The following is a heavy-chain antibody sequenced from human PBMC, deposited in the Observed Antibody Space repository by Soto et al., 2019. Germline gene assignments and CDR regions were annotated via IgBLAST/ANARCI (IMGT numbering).Heavy chain of an antibody. CDR2: IYYSGST. D-gene: IGHD3-22*01. CDR3: ARHPSGYYDSSGYQYYFDY. CDR1: GGSLSSSSYY. V-gene: IGHV4-39*01. J-gene: IGHJ4*02. Sequence: PSETLSLTCTVSGGSLSSSSYYWGWIRQPPGKGLEWIGSIYYSGSTYYNPSLKSRVTISVDTSKNQFSLKLSSVTAADTAVYYCARHPSGYYDSSGYQYYFDYWRQGTLDTVSS.